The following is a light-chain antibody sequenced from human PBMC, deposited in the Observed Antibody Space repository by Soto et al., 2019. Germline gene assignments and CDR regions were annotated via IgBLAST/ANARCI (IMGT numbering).Light chain of an antibody. V-gene: IGKV3-20*01. CDR2: GTS. CDR3: QQYGSSLYT. Sequence: ESVLTQSPGTLSLSPGERATLSCRASQSVSSKYLAWYQQKPGQAPRVLIYGTSIRASGVPERFSGGGSGTDFTLTITRLEPEDFEVYYCQQYGSSLYTFGPGTKGDIK. J-gene: IGKJ3*01. CDR1: QSVSSKY.